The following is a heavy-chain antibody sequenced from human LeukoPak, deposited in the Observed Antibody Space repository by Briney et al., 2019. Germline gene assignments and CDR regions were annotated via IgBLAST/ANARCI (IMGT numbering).Heavy chain of an antibody. CDR1: GYTFTGYY. J-gene: IGHJ5*02. CDR3: ARDKLGLGELSLYDQ. CDR2: INPNSGGT. D-gene: IGHD3-16*02. V-gene: IGHV1-2*02. Sequence: ASVKVSCKASGYTFTGYYMHWVRRAPGQGLEWMGWINPNSGGTSYAQKFQGRVTMTRDTSISTAYMELSRLRSDDTAMYYCARDKLGLGELSLYDQWGQGTLVTVFS.